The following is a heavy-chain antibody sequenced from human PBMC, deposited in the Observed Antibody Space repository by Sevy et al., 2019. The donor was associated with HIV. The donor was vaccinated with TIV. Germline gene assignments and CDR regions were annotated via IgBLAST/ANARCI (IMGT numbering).Heavy chain of an antibody. V-gene: IGHV3-74*03. Sequence: GGSLRLSCAASGFTLSCCWMHWVRQAPGKGLVWVSRINNDGRTTTYADSVRGRFTISRDNAKNTLYLEMNSLRAEDTAVYYCARGGTASFDYWGQGTLVTVSS. CDR2: INNDGRTT. CDR1: GFTLSCCW. J-gene: IGHJ4*02. D-gene: IGHD1-1*01. CDR3: ARGGTASFDY.